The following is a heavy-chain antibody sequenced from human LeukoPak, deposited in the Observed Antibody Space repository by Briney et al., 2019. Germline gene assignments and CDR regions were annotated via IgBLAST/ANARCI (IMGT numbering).Heavy chain of an antibody. CDR2: ISWNSGSI. J-gene: IGHJ4*02. Sequence: GRSMRLSCAASGFTFDDYAMHWVRQAPGKGLAWVSGISWNSGSIGYADSVKGRFTISRDNAKNSLYLQMNSLRAEDMALCHCANGAAYYYDSSGYVYYWGQGTLVTVSS. CDR1: GFTFDDYA. D-gene: IGHD3-22*01. V-gene: IGHV3-9*03. CDR3: ANGAAYYYDSSGYVYY.